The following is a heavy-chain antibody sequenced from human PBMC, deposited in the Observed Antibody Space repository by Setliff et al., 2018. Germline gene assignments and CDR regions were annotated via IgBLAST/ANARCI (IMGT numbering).Heavy chain of an antibody. D-gene: IGHD6-19*01. J-gene: IGHJ4*02. Sequence: PGGSLRLSCAASGFTFSNYWMSWVRQTPGKGLEWVAHIKQDGSEKYYVGSVRGRFTMSRDNAKNSLYLQMNSLRVEDTAVYYCARDGNAGWDFDSWGQGTLVTVSS. CDR3: ARDGNAGWDFDS. V-gene: IGHV3-7*03. CDR1: GFTFSNYW. CDR2: IKQDGSEK.